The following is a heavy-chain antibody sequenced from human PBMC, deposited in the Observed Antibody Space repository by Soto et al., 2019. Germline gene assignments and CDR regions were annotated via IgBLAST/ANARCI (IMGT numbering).Heavy chain of an antibody. V-gene: IGHV1-3*01. CDR2: INAGNGNT. CDR3: ASYYGSNWRL. J-gene: IGHJ4*02. Sequence: QAHLVQSGTEVKMPGDSVQVSCKASGFVSTNHNFHWVRQAPGQSLEWMGRINAGNGNTQYSQNFQGRVTFTSDPSASTAFMELTILRFEDRAMYYCASYYGSNWRLWGQGTLVSVSS. CDR1: GFVSTNHN. D-gene: IGHD3-10*01.